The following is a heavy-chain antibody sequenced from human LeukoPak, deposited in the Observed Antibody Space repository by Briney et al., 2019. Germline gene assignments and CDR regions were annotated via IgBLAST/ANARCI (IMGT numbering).Heavy chain of an antibody. Sequence: SETLSLTCTVSGGSISSHYWSWIRQPPGKGLEWIGYIYYSGSTNYNPSLKSRVTISVDTSKNQFSLKLSPVTAADTAVYYCARDREGYYYYMDVWGKGTTVTVSS. CDR2: IYYSGST. J-gene: IGHJ6*03. V-gene: IGHV4-59*11. CDR1: GGSISSHY. CDR3: ARDREGYYYYMDV.